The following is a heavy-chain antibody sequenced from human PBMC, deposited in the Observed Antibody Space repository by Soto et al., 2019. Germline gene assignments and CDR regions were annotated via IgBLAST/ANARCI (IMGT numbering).Heavy chain of an antibody. J-gene: IGHJ4*02. Sequence: ASVKVSCKASGYTFTSYGISWVRQAPGQGLEWMGWISAYNGNTNYAQKLQGRVTMTTDTSTSTAYMELRSLRSDDTAVYYCARAERLVPFLSGFDYWGQGTLVTVSS. V-gene: IGHV1-18*04. CDR2: ISAYNGNT. CDR1: GYTFTSYG. CDR3: ARAERLVPFLSGFDY. D-gene: IGHD6-13*01.